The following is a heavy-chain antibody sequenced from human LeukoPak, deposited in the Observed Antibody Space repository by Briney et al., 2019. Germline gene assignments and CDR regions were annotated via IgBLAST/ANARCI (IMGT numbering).Heavy chain of an antibody. CDR1: GGSISSGNYY. Sequence: SETLSLTCTVSGGSISSGNYYWTWIRQPAGKGLAWIGRIYTSGNTNYNPSLKSRVTISVDTSKNQFSLKLRSVTAADTAVYYCARSPKDWLLEEAYCFDYWGQGTLVTVSS. D-gene: IGHD3/OR15-3a*01. V-gene: IGHV4-61*02. CDR3: ARSPKDWLLEEAYCFDY. CDR2: IYTSGNT. J-gene: IGHJ4*02.